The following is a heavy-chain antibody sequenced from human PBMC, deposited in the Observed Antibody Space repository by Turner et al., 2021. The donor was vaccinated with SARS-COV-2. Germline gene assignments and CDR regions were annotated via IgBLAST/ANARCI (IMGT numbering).Heavy chain of an antibody. CDR1: GFTFSSFG. Sequence: EVQLVESGGCLVKPGGSLRLSCAASGFTFSSFGMNWVRQAPGKGLEWVSYISSSSTIYYADSAKGRFTISRDNAKNSLYLQMNSLRAEDTAVYYCARDVYGGNFEDYWGQGTLVTVSS. D-gene: IGHD4-17*01. V-gene: IGHV3-48*01. CDR2: ISSSSTI. J-gene: IGHJ4*02. CDR3: ARDVYGGNFEDY.